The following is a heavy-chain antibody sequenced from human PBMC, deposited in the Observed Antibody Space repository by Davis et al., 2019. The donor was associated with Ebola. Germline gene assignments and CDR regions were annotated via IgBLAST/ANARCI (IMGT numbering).Heavy chain of an antibody. V-gene: IGHV1-69*10. CDR3: ARYIVVVPAAPRSYAFDI. CDR2: IIPILGIA. Sequence: SVKVSCKASGYTFTSYAISWVRQAPGQGLEWMGGIIPILGIANYAQKFQGRVTITADKSTSTAYMELSSLRSEDTAVYYCARYIVVVPAAPRSYAFDIWGQGTMVTVSS. J-gene: IGHJ3*02. D-gene: IGHD2-2*01. CDR1: GYTFTSYA.